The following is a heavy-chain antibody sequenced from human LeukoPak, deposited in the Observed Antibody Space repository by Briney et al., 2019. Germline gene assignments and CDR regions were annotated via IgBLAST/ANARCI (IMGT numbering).Heavy chain of an antibody. CDR2: MNPNSGNT. D-gene: IGHD3-16*01. J-gene: IGHJ4*02. CDR1: GYTFTGYY. Sequence: RASVKVSCKASGYTFTGYYMHWVRQAPGQGLEWMGWMNPNSGNTGFAQKFQGRVTLTRDTSMTTAYMELTSLGPEDTAVYYCARVWGSVDYWGQGTLVTVSS. V-gene: IGHV1-8*02. CDR3: ARVWGSVDY.